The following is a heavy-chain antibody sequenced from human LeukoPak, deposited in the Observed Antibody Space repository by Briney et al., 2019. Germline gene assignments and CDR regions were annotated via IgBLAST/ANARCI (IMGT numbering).Heavy chain of an antibody. Sequence: GGSLRLSCAASGFTFSSYWMHWVRQAPGKGLVWVSRISSDGSSTSYADSVKGRFTISRDNAKNTLYLQMNSLRAEDTAVYYCAREYSSGRSPNDYWGQGTLVTVSS. CDR3: AREYSSGRSPNDY. CDR1: GFTFSSYW. J-gene: IGHJ4*02. CDR2: ISSDGSST. D-gene: IGHD6-19*01. V-gene: IGHV3-74*01.